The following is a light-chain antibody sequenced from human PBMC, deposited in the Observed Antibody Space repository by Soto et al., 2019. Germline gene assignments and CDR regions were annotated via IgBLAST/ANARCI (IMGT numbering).Light chain of an antibody. CDR3: IAWDDSLKGPV. J-gene: IGLJ3*02. V-gene: IGLV1-44*01. Sequence: QSVLTQPPSASGTPGQRVTISCSGSSSNIGRNAVNWYQQVPGTAPKLLIYSHDQRPSGVPDRFSGSKSGTLASLAISGLQSEDEANYYCIAWDDSLKGPVFGGGTKLTVL. CDR1: SSNIGRNA. CDR2: SHD.